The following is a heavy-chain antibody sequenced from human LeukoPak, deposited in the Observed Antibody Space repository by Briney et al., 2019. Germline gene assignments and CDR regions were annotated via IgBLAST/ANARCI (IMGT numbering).Heavy chain of an antibody. CDR2: IYYSGNT. V-gene: IGHV4-39*07. D-gene: IGHD3-10*01. CDR1: GVSISSSNSY. CDR3: ARGKEVITMLRGLKPGYYFDY. Sequence: SETLSLTCTVSGVSISSSNSYWGWLRQPPGKGLEWIGSIYYSGNTYYNASLKSQVSISIDTSKNQFSLRLNSVTAADTAVYYCARGKEVITMLRGLKPGYYFDYWGQGTLVTVSS. J-gene: IGHJ4*02.